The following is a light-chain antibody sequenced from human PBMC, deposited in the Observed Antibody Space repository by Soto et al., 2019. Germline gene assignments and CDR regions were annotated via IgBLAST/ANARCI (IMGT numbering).Light chain of an antibody. V-gene: IGKV1-5*01. J-gene: IGKJ1*01. CDR3: QQYSSYSAWT. CDR1: QRINKW. Sequence: DIQMTQSPSTLSASIGDRVTITCRASQRINKWLAWHQQKPGKAPKLLIYDASSLQSGVPPRFSGSGSGTEFTITIRSLQPDDIATYYCQQYSSYSAWTFGEGTKVEIK. CDR2: DAS.